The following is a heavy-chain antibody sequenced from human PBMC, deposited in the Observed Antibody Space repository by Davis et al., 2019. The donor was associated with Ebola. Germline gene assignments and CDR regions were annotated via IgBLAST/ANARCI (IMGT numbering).Heavy chain of an antibody. V-gene: IGHV1-2*06. CDR3: ARQGKWELPDY. D-gene: IGHD1-26*01. CDR1: AYSFPGYY. CDR2: INPYNGGP. Sequence: ASVQVSSKASAYSFPGYYIQWVRRAPGQGLEWMGRINPYNGGPNYAQKFQGRVTMTRDTSISTAYMELSRLTSDDTAVYYCARQGKWELPDYWGQGTVVTVSS. J-gene: IGHJ4*02.